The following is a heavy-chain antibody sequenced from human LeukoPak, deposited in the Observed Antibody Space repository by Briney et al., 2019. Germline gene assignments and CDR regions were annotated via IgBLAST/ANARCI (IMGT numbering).Heavy chain of an antibody. CDR1: GFTFNTYG. Sequence: GGSLRLSCAASGFTFNTYGMHWVRQAQGKGLEWVSLIWYDGSNENYADSVRGRFTISRDNSRNTLYLQMNSLRGEDTAVYYCARGGLTIAEATTSWYLDYWGQGTLVTVSS. J-gene: IGHJ4*02. D-gene: IGHD1-26*01. V-gene: IGHV3-33*01. CDR3: ARGGLTIAEATTSWYLDY. CDR2: IWYDGSNE.